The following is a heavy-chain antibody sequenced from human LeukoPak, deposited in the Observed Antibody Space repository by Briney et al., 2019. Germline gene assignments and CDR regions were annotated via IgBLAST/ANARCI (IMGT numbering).Heavy chain of an antibody. J-gene: IGHJ5*02. CDR3: ARHGPDIVVVPAATNWFDP. CDR1: GYSFTSYW. CDR2: IYPGDSDT. D-gene: IGHD2-2*01. Sequence: GESLKISCKGSGYSFTSYWIGWVRQMPGKGLEWMGIIYPGDSDTRYSPSFQGQVTISADKSISTAYLQWSSLKASDTATYYCARHGPDIVVVPAATNWFDPWGQGTLVTVSS. V-gene: IGHV5-51*01.